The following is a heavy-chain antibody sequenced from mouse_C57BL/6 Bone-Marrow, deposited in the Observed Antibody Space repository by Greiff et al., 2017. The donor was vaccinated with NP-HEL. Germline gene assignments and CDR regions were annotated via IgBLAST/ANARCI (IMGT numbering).Heavy chain of an antibody. Sequence: EVQLQQSGPVLVKPGASVKMSCKASGYTFTDYYMNWVKQSHGKSLEWIGVINPYNGGTSYNQKFKGKATLTVDKSSSTAYMELNSLTSEDSAVYYCARWFITTVVARGNYYAMDYWGQGTSVTVSS. CDR1: GYTFTDYY. J-gene: IGHJ4*01. V-gene: IGHV1-19*01. CDR2: INPYNGGT. D-gene: IGHD1-1*01. CDR3: ARWFITTVVARGNYYAMDY.